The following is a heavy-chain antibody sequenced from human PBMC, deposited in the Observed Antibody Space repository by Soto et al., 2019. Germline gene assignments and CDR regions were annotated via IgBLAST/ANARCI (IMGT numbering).Heavy chain of an antibody. J-gene: IGHJ4*02. CDR3: TIMNIAVAGTGDY. Sequence: GGSLRLSCAASGFTFSNAWMSWVRQAPGKGLEWVGRIKSKTDGGTTDYAAPVKGRFTISRDDSKNMLYLQMNSLKTEDTAVYYCTIMNIAVAGTGDYWGQGTLVTVSS. V-gene: IGHV3-15*01. CDR2: IKSKTDGGTT. D-gene: IGHD6-19*01. CDR1: GFTFSNAW.